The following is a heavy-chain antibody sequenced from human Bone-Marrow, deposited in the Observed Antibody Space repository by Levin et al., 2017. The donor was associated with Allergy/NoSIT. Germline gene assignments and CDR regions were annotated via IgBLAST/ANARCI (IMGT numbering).Heavy chain of an antibody. D-gene: IGHD3-9*01. Sequence: PSETLSLTCTVSGGSISSYYWSWIRQPPGKGLEWIGYIYYSGSTNYNPSLKSRVTISVDTSKNQFSLKLSSVTAADTAVYYCARDYYDILTGTNVRTDYGMDGWGQGTTVTVSS. CDR1: GGSISSYY. V-gene: IGHV4-59*01. CDR3: ARDYYDILTGTNVRTDYGMDG. J-gene: IGHJ6*02. CDR2: IYYSGST.